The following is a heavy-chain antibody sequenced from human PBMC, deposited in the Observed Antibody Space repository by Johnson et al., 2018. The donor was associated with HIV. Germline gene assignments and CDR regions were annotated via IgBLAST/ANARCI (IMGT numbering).Heavy chain of an antibody. V-gene: IGHV3-33*01. CDR1: GFTFSNYG. CDR2: IWFDGSNK. Sequence: QVQLLESGGGVVQPGRSLRLSCAASGFTFSNYGMHWVRQAPGKGLEWVAVIWFDGSNKYYADSVKGRFTISRDNSKNTLYLQMNSLRVDDTAIYYCATGHSSGWYRDAFDIWGQGTMVTVSS. D-gene: IGHD6-19*01. J-gene: IGHJ3*02. CDR3: ATGHSSGWYRDAFDI.